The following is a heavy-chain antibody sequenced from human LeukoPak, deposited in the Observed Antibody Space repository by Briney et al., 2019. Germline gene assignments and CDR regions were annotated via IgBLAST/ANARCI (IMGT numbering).Heavy chain of an antibody. V-gene: IGHV3-23*01. CDR3: AGVFDAFDI. CDR1: GFTFSSYA. D-gene: IGHD5/OR15-5a*01. J-gene: IGHJ3*02. CDR2: ISGSGGST. Sequence: GGSLRLSCAAAGFTFSSYAMSWVRQAPGKGLEWVSAISGSGGSTYYADSVKGRFTISGDNSKNTLYLQMNSLRAEDTAVYYCAGVFDAFDIWGQGTMVTISS.